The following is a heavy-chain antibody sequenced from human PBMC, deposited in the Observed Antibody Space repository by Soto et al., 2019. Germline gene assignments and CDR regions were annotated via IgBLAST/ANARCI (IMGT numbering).Heavy chain of an antibody. CDR1: GFTFSAYA. Sequence: PGGSLRLSCSASGFTFSAYAMSWVRRAPGKGLEWVSGISGSGSSTYYTDSVKGRFTISRDNSRNTLYLQMNILRADDTAIYYCAKGSGYSSSWAPFDYWGQGTLVTVSS. CDR2: ISGSGSST. D-gene: IGHD6-13*01. V-gene: IGHV3-23*01. CDR3: AKGSGYSSSWAPFDY. J-gene: IGHJ4*02.